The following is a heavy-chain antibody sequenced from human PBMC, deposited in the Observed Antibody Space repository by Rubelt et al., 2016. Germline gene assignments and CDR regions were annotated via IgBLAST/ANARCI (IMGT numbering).Heavy chain of an antibody. V-gene: IGHV1-69*06. CDR3: ARKGYGYGRDV. D-gene: IGHD3-16*01. CDR2: IIPIFGTA. Sequence: QVQLVQSGAEVKKPGSSVKVSCKASGGTFSSYAISWVRPAPGQGLEWMGGIIPIFGTANYAPQCQGRVTVTRERSQGTACLELGRLRSEDTAVYYCARKGYGYGRDVWGQGTTVTVSS. CDR1: GGTFSSYA. J-gene: IGHJ6*02.